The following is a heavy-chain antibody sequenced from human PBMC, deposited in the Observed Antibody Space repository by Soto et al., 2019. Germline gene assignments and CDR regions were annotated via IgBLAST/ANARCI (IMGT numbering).Heavy chain of an antibody. CDR2: ISYDGSNK. Sequence: PGGSLRVSCAASGFTFISYAMHWVRQAPGKGLEWVAVISYDGSNKYYADSVKGRFTISRDNSKNTLYLQMNSLRAEDTAVYYCARDHYDLWSGYLYYFDYWGQGTLVTVSS. J-gene: IGHJ4*02. V-gene: IGHV3-30-3*01. D-gene: IGHD3-3*01. CDR3: ARDHYDLWSGYLYYFDY. CDR1: GFTFISYA.